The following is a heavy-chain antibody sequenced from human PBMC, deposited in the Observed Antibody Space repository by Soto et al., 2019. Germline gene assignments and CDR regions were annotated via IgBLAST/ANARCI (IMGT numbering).Heavy chain of an antibody. CDR3: ARSGWYDYYYYYGMDV. CDR1: GYTFYSYG. J-gene: IGHJ6*02. CDR2: ISAYNGNT. Sequence: ASVKVSCKASGYTFYSYGISWVRQAPGQGLEWMGWISAYNGNTNYAQRLQGRVTMTTDTSTSTAYMELRSLRSDDTAVYYCARSGWYDYYYYYGMDVWGQGTTVTVSS. V-gene: IGHV1-18*01. D-gene: IGHD6-19*01.